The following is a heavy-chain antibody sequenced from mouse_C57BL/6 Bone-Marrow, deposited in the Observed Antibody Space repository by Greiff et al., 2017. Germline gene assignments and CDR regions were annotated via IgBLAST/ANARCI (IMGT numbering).Heavy chain of an antibody. Sequence: VQLQQPGAELVKPGASVKLSCKASGYTFTSYWMHWVKQRPGQGLEWIGMIHPNSGSTNYNEKFKSKATLTVDKSSSTAYMQLSSLTSEDSAVYYCASIYDGYYFFLDYWGQGTSVTVSS. CDR3: ASIYDGYYFFLDY. CDR2: IHPNSGST. D-gene: IGHD2-3*01. V-gene: IGHV1-64*01. CDR1: GYTFTSYW. J-gene: IGHJ4*01.